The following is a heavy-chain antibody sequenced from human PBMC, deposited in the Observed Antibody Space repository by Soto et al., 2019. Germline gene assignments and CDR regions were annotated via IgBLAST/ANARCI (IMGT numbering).Heavy chain of an antibody. D-gene: IGHD2-2*01. CDR2: IYPGDSDT. Sequence: ESLKISCKASGYSFSDYWIGWVRQMPGKGLEWMGIIYPGDSDTRYSPSFQGQVTISADKSISTTYLQWSGLKASDTAMYYCARRGQYCSTSTCRFDPWGQGPLVTVSS. CDR1: GYSFSDYW. V-gene: IGHV5-51*01. J-gene: IGHJ5*02. CDR3: ARRGQYCSTSTCRFDP.